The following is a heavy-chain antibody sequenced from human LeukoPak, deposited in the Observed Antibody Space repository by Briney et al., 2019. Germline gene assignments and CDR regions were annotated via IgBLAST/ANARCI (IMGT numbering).Heavy chain of an antibody. CDR2: ISYDGSNK. J-gene: IGHJ4*02. D-gene: IGHD5-18*01. V-gene: IGHV3-30*04. CDR1: GFTFSSYA. Sequence: GGSLRLSCAASGFTFSSYAMHWVRQAPGKGLEWVAVISYDGSNKYYADPVKGRFTISRDNSKNTLYLQMNSLRAEDTAVYYCARVPDNSYGSSFDYWGQGTLVTVSS. CDR3: ARVPDNSYGSSFDY.